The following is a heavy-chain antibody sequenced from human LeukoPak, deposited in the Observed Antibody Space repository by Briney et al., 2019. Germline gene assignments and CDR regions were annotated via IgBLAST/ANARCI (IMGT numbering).Heavy chain of an antibody. J-gene: IGHJ4*02. CDR3: ARVVVTAIRSRFDY. CDR1: GGTFSSYA. V-gene: IGHV1-18*01. CDR2: ISAYNGNT. Sequence: GASVKVSCKASGGTFSSYAISWVRQAPGQGLEWMGWISAYNGNTNYAQKLQGRVTMTTDTSTSTAYMELRSLRSDDTAVYYCARVVVTAIRSRFDYWGQGTLVTVSS. D-gene: IGHD2-21*02.